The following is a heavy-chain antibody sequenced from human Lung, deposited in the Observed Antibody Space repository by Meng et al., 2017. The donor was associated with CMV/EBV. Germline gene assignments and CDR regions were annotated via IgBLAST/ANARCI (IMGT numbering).Heavy chain of an antibody. J-gene: IGHJ4*02. D-gene: IGHD6-6*01. CDR1: GFTFSTDW. Sequence: GEXLKISCAASGFTFSTDWMTWVRQAPGKGLEWVANINPDGSAKYYVDSVKGRFTISRDNAMNSLYLQMSSLRAEDTAVYYCARSSSRWGQGTLVTVSS. CDR3: ARSSSR. V-gene: IGHV3-7*01. CDR2: INPDGSAK.